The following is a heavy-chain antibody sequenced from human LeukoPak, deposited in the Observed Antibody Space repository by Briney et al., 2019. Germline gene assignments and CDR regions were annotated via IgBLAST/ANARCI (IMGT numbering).Heavy chain of an antibody. CDR3: ATEQAWYSSSWSWFDP. CDR1: GFTFSSQW. D-gene: IGHD6-13*01. V-gene: IGHV3-7*01. CDR2: VNQGGTEK. Sequence: GGSLRLSCAASGFTFSSQWMSWVRQAPGKGLEWVANVNQGGTEKYYVDSVKGRFTISRDNAENSLYLQMNSLRAEDTAVYYCATEQAWYSSSWSWFDPWGQGTLVTVSS. J-gene: IGHJ5*02.